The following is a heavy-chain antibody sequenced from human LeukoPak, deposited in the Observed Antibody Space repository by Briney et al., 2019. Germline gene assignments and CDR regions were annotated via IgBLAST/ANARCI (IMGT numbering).Heavy chain of an antibody. Sequence: SVKVSCKASGGTFSSYAISWVRQAPGQGLEWMGGIIPIFGTANYAQKFQGRVTITADESTSTAYMELSSLRSEDTAVYYCARDLGYCSGGSCYLTGFDYWGHGNLVTVSS. V-gene: IGHV1-69*13. CDR1: GGTFSSYA. J-gene: IGHJ4*01. D-gene: IGHD2-15*01. CDR3: ARDLGYCSGGSCYLTGFDY. CDR2: IIPIFGTA.